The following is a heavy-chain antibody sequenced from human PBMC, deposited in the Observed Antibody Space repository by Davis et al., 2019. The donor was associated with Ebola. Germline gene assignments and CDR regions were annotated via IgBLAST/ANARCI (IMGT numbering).Heavy chain of an antibody. CDR1: GYTFTTYD. D-gene: IGHD2-2*01. V-gene: IGHV1-8*03. CDR2: MNPSGGNT. Sequence: ASVKVSCKASGYTFTTYDINWVRQATGQGLEWLGWMNPSGGNTGYAQKFQGRVTITRDTSINTAYMELSSLTSDDTAVYYCARRQAYCTTGSCYRYRDYYMDVWGKGTTVTVSS. J-gene: IGHJ6*03. CDR3: ARRQAYCTTGSCYRYRDYYMDV.